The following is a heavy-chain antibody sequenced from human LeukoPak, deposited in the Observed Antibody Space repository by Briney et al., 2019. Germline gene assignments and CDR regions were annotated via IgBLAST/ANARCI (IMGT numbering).Heavy chain of an antibody. CDR1: GGSISSYY. V-gene: IGHV4-59*01. CDR3: ARVTGYMTEDYFDY. J-gene: IGHJ4*02. CDR2: IYYSGST. Sequence: TSETLSLTCTVSGGSISSYYLSWIRQPPGKGLEWIGYIYYSGSTNYNPSLKSRVTISVDTSKNQFSLRLSSVTAADTAVYYCARVTGYMTEDYFDYWGQGTLITVSS. D-gene: IGHD6-13*01.